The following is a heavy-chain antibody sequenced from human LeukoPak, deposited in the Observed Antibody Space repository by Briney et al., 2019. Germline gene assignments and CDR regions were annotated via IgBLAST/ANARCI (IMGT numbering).Heavy chain of an antibody. CDR3: AKAVDSSSWYWSYGMDV. V-gene: IGHV3-9*01. Sequence: PGGSLRLSCAASGYTFDDYAMHWVRQTPGKGLEWVSGISWNNNNIGYADSVKGRFTISRDNAKNSLYLQMNSLRTEDTALYHCAKAVDSSSWYWSYGMDVWGQGTTVTVSS. D-gene: IGHD6-13*01. CDR1: GYTFDDYA. CDR2: ISWNNNNI. J-gene: IGHJ6*02.